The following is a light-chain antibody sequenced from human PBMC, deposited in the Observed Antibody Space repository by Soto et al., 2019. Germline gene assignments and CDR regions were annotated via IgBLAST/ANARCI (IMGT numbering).Light chain of an antibody. V-gene: IGKV1-39*01. CDR3: QQAFSIPQT. Sequence: DIQMTQSPSSLSASVGDRVTITCRASQSISTYLNWYQQKSGKAPKLLIYVASTLQSGVPSRFSGSGSGTDFTLTISSLQLEDFATYYCQQAFSIPQTFGQGTKVDIK. CDR2: VAS. CDR1: QSISTY. J-gene: IGKJ1*01.